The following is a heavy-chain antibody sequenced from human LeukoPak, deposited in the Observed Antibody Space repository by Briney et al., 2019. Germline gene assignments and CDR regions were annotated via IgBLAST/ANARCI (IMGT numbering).Heavy chain of an antibody. CDR2: ISWNSGSI. V-gene: IGHV3-9*01. D-gene: IGHD3-10*01. CDR3: AKSLRAVRGAELDY. J-gene: IGHJ4*02. CDR1: GFTFDDYA. Sequence: PGGSLRLSCAASGFTFDDYAMHWVRQAPGEGLEWVSGISWNSGSIGYADSVKGRFTISRDNAKNSLYLQMNSLRAEDTALYYCAKSLRAVRGAELDYWGQGTLVTVSS.